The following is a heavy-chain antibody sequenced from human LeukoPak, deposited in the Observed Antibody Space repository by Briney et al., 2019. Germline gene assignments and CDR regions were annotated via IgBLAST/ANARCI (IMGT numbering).Heavy chain of an antibody. V-gene: IGHV3-21*01. D-gene: IGHD3-3*01. Sequence: GGSLRLSCAASGFTFSSYEINWVRQAPGKGLEWVSSISSSSSYIYYADSVKGRFTISRDNAENSLYLQMNSLTAEDTAVYYCARDLGYDFWAISIYYFDYWGQGTLVTVSS. CDR3: ARDLGYDFWAISIYYFDY. CDR2: ISSSSSYI. CDR1: GFTFSSYE. J-gene: IGHJ4*02.